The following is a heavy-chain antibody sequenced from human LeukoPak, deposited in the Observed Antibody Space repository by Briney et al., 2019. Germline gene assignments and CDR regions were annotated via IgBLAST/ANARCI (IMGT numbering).Heavy chain of an antibody. D-gene: IGHD3-10*01. V-gene: IGHV3-48*03. CDR3: ARDHPDGSGSYYFDY. Sequence: PGGSLRLSCAASGFTFSSYEMNWVRQAPGKGLEWVSYISSSGSTIYYADSVKGRFTISRDNAKNSLYLQMNSLRAEDTAVYYCARDHPDGSGSYYFDYWGQGTLVTVSS. CDR1: GFTFSSYE. CDR2: ISSSGSTI. J-gene: IGHJ4*02.